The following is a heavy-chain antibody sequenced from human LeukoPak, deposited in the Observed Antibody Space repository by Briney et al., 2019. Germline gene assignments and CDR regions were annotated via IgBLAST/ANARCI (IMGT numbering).Heavy chain of an antibody. CDR3: ARDPTLWLDDDAFDI. CDR2: ISYDGSNK. Sequence: GGSLRLSCAASGFTFSSYGMHWVRQAPGKGLEWVAVISYDGSNKYYADSVKGRFTISRDNSKNTLYLQMNSLRAEDTAVYYCARDPTLWLDDDAFDIWGQGTMVTVSS. J-gene: IGHJ3*02. D-gene: IGHD3-10*01. V-gene: IGHV3-30*03. CDR1: GFTFSSYG.